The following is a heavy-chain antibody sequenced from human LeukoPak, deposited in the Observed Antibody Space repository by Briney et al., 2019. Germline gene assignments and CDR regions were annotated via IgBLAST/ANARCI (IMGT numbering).Heavy chain of an antibody. D-gene: IGHD7-27*01. CDR2: IYWNDDK. CDR1: GFSLSTSGVG. Sequence: SGPTLVKPTQTLTLTCTFSGFSLSTSGVGVGWIRQPPGKALEWLALIYWNDDKRYSPSLKSRLTIIKDTSKNQVVLTMTNMDPVDTATYYCADTSGWGLRDAYDIWGQGTRVTVSS. V-gene: IGHV2-5*01. CDR3: ADTSGWGLRDAYDI. J-gene: IGHJ3*02.